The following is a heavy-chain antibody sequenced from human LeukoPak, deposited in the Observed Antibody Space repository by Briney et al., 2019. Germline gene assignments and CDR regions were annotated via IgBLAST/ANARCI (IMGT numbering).Heavy chain of an antibody. J-gene: IGHJ4*02. D-gene: IGHD1-26*01. V-gene: IGHV3-23*01. CDR3: AKGGGSYVAYNYFDY. Sequence: LEWVXXISGSGGRTYYADSVKGRFTISRDNSKNTLYLQMNSLRAEDTAVYYCAKGGGSYVAYNYFDYWGQGTLVTVSS. CDR2: ISGSGGRT.